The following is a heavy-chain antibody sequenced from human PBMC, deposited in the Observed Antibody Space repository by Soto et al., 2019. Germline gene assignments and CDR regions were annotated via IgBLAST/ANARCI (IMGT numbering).Heavy chain of an antibody. CDR2: ISYSGST. Sequence: LSLTCTVSGGSIISDYWSWIRQPPGKGLEWIGYISYSGSTNYNPSLKSLVTISVDTSKNQFSLNLSSVTAADTAVYYCARVLSGSSLFDYWGQGTLVTVSS. CDR3: ARVLSGSSLFDY. CDR1: GGSIISDY. J-gene: IGHJ4*02. D-gene: IGHD1-26*01. V-gene: IGHV4-59*01.